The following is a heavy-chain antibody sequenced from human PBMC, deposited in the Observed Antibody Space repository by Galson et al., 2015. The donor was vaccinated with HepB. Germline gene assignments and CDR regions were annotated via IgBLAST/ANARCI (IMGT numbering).Heavy chain of an antibody. V-gene: IGHV6-1*01. D-gene: IGHD6-19*01. CDR1: GDSVSSNSAA. Sequence: CAISGDSVSSNSAAWNWIRQSPSRGLEWLGRTYYRSKWYNDYAVSVKSRITINPDTSKNQFSLQLNSVTPEDTALYYCARDIAVAGTGAVDIWGQGTIITVSS. CDR3: ARDIAVAGTGAVDI. CDR2: TYYRSKWYN. J-gene: IGHJ3*02.